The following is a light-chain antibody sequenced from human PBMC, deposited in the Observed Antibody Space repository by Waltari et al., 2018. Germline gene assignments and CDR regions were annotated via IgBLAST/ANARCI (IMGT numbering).Light chain of an antibody. J-gene: IGLJ3*02. CDR3: QSYDSSLSGVV. CDR2: ANN. CDR1: NSNIGAGYG. Sequence: QSVLTQPPSVSGAPGQRVTISCPGSNSNIGAGYGVPCYQPLPGTAPKLLIYANNNRPSGVHERFSGSNSGTSATLAITGLQAEDEADYHCQSYDSSLSGVVFGGGTKLTVL. V-gene: IGLV1-40*01.